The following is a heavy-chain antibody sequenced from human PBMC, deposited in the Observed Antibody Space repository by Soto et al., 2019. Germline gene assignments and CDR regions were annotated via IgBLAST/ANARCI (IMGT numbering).Heavy chain of an antibody. D-gene: IGHD3-16*01. J-gene: IGHJ5*02. Sequence: GGSLILSCAASGFTFRSYAMHWVRQAPVKGLEWVAVIAYDGSDKYYADSVKGRFTISRDNSKNTLYLQMNSLRPEDTAVYYCARATAPGGFSWFDPWGQGTLVTVSS. CDR1: GFTFRSYA. V-gene: IGHV3-30-3*01. CDR2: IAYDGSDK. CDR3: ARATAPGGFSWFDP.